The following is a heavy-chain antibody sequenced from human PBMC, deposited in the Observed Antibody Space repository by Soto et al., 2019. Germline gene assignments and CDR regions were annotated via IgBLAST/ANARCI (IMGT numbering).Heavy chain of an antibody. CDR2: IYYSGST. J-gene: IGHJ5*01. CDR3: ARAVLLCFGDRVGEFWFDS. Sequence: SETLSLTCTVSGGSISSYYWSWIRQPPGKGLEWIGYIYYSGSTNYNPSLKSRVTISVDTSKNQFSLKLSSVTAADMAVYSCARAVLLCFGDRVGEFWFDSWGQGTLVTVSS. CDR1: GGSISSYY. D-gene: IGHD3-10*01. V-gene: IGHV4-59*01.